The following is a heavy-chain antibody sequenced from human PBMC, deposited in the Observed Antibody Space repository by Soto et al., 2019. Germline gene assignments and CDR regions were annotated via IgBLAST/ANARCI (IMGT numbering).Heavy chain of an antibody. Sequence: SVKVSCKASGGTFSSYAISWVRQAPVQGLEWMGGIIPIFGTANYAQKFQGRVTITADESTSTAYMELSSLRSEDTAVYYCAVSLGVTTYYYYGMDVWGQGTTVTVSS. D-gene: IGHD4-4*01. V-gene: IGHV1-69*13. CDR1: GGTFSSYA. CDR2: IIPIFGTA. CDR3: AVSLGVTTYYYYGMDV. J-gene: IGHJ6*02.